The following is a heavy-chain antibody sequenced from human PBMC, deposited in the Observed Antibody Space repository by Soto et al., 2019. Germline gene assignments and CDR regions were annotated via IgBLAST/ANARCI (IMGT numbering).Heavy chain of an antibody. CDR3: AKALMYYDFWSGLNYYYYGMDV. J-gene: IGHJ6*02. CDR1: GFTFSSYA. Sequence: GSLRLSCAASGFTFSSYAMSWVRQAPGKGLEWVSAISGSGGSTYYADSVKGRFTISRDNSKNTLYLQMNSLRAEDTAVYYCAKALMYYDFWSGLNYYYYGMDVWGQGTTVTVSS. V-gene: IGHV3-23*01. D-gene: IGHD3-3*01. CDR2: ISGSGGST.